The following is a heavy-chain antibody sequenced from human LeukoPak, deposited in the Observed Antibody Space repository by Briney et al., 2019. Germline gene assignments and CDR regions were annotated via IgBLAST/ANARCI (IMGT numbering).Heavy chain of an antibody. V-gene: IGHV1-69*04. CDR1: GGTFSSYA. D-gene: IGHD5-12*01. CDR3: ARSVRNGYSGYDFGY. CDR2: IIPILGIA. Sequence: SVKVSCKASGGTFSSYAISWVRQAPGQGLEWMGRIIPILGIANYAQKFQGRVTITADKSTSTAYMELRSRRSDETAVYYCARSVRNGYSGYDFGYWGQGTLVTVSS. J-gene: IGHJ4*02.